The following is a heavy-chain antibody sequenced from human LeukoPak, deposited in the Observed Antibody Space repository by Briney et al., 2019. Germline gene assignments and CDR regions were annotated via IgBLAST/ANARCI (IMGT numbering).Heavy chain of an antibody. D-gene: IGHD2-15*01. CDR2: ISSSSSYI. CDR1: GFTFSSYS. Sequence: GGSLRLSCAASGFTFSSYSMNCVREAPGKGLEWVSSISSSSSYICYADSVKGRFTISRDNAKNSLYLQMNSLRAEDTAVYYCARDPGPRPGGYWGQGTLVTVSS. CDR3: ARDPGPRPGGY. V-gene: IGHV3-21*01. J-gene: IGHJ4*02.